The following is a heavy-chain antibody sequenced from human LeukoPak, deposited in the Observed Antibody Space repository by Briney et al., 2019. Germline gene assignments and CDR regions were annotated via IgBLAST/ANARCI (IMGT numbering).Heavy chain of an antibody. V-gene: IGHV3-48*03. Sequence: GGSLRLSCAASGFTFNNYEMNWVRQAPGKGLEWISYISSRGGTIHYADSVKGRFTISRDNTKNSLYLQMNSLRAEDTAVYYCVRDRTTSTYDSWGQGTLVTVSS. CDR3: VRDRTTSTYDS. CDR1: GFTFNNYE. D-gene: IGHD1-14*01. J-gene: IGHJ4*02. CDR2: ISSRGGTI.